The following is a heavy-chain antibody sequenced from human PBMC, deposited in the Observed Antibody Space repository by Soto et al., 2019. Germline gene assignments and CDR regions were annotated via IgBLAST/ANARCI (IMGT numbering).Heavy chain of an antibody. V-gene: IGHV5-51*01. CDR2: IYPSDSDT. Sequence: ESLKISCKGSGYSFISQWIGWVRQMPGKGLEWMGVIYPSDSDTRYSPSFQGQVTISADKSISTAYLQWNSLKASDTAMYYCASRKITSDAFDFWGQGTMVTVSS. CDR3: ASRKITSDAFDF. D-gene: IGHD1-1*01. J-gene: IGHJ3*01. CDR1: GYSFISQW.